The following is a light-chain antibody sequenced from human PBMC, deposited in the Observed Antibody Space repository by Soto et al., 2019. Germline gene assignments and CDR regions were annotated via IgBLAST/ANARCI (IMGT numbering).Light chain of an antibody. CDR1: QSVSSN. CDR3: QQRSNS. Sequence: EIVLTQSQVTLALSRGERATLSCRASQSVSSNLAWYQQKPGQAPRLLIYGASTRATGFPARFIGSGSGTDFTLTISTLEPYEFAVYYCQQRSNSFGHGTRLEIK. J-gene: IGKJ5*01. V-gene: IGKV3-11*01. CDR2: GAS.